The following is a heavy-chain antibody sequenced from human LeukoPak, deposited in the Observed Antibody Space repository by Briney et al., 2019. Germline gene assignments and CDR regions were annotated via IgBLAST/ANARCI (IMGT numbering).Heavy chain of an antibody. D-gene: IGHD6-6*01. CDR1: GFTFSSFA. CDR2: ISDSGGTT. V-gene: IGHV3-23*01. J-gene: IGHJ4*02. CDR3: ARLRYSSSGYFDY. Sequence: PGGSLRLSCAVSGFTFSSFAMSWVRQAPGKGLEWVSVISDSGGTTFYADSVKGRFTISRDKSKNTLYMQMNSLRAEDTAVYYCARLRYSSSGYFDYWGQGTLVTVSS.